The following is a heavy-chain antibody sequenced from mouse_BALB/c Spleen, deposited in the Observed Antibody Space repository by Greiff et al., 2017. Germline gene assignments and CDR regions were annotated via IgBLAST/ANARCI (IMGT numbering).Heavy chain of an antibody. J-gene: IGHJ1*01. V-gene: IGHV6-6*02. CDR3: TRPYYYGSSYWYFDV. CDR1: GFTFSNYW. D-gene: IGHD1-1*01. CDR2: IRLKSNNYAT. Sequence: EVKLVESGGGLVQPGGSMKLSCVASGFTFSNYWMNWVRQSPEKGLEWVAEIRLKSNNYATHYAESVKGRFTISRDDSKSSVYLQMNNLRAEDTGIYYCTRPYYYGSSYWYFDVWGAGTTVTVSS.